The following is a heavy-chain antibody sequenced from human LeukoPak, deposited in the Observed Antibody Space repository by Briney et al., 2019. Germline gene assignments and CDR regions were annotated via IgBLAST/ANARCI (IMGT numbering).Heavy chain of an antibody. CDR1: GFTFSSYA. CDR2: ISGSGGST. D-gene: IGHD5-18*01. CDR3: AKEGYSYGYSYYYYYMDV. Sequence: PGGSLRLSCAASGFTFSSYAMSWVRQAPGKGLEWVSAISGSGGSTYYADSVKGRFTISRDNSKNTLYLQMNSLRAEDTAVYYCAKEGYSYGYSYYYYYMDVWGKGTTVTVSS. V-gene: IGHV3-23*01. J-gene: IGHJ6*03.